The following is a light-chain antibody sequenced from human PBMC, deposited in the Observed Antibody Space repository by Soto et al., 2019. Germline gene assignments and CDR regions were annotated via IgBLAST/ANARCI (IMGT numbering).Light chain of an antibody. CDR1: SSDIGDSNY. CDR3: SSFRSSSTSYV. J-gene: IGLJ1*01. CDR2: DVS. V-gene: IGLV2-14*03. Sequence: QSVLTQPASVSGSPGQSITISCTGTSSDIGDSNYVSWYQQHPGEAPKLVIYDVSNRPSGVSNRFSGSKSANTASLTISGLQAEGEADYYCSSFRSSSTSYVFGTGTKVTVL.